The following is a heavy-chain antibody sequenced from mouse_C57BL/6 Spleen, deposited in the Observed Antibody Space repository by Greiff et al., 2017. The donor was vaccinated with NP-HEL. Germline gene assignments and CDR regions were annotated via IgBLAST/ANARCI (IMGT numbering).Heavy chain of an antibody. CDR2: ISSGSSTI. D-gene: IGHD2-3*01. J-gene: IGHJ4*01. CDR1: GFTFSDYG. V-gene: IGHV5-17*01. Sequence: EVKLMESGGGLVKPGGSLKLSCAASGFTFSDYGMHWVRQAPEKGLEWVAYISSGSSTIYYADTVKGRFTISRDNAKNTLFLQMTSLRSEDTAMYYCATAYDGYYEDYAMDYWGQGTSVTVSS. CDR3: ATAYDGYYEDYAMDY.